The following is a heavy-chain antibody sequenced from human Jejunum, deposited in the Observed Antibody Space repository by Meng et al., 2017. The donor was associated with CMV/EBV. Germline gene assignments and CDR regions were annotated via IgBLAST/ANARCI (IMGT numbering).Heavy chain of an antibody. D-gene: IGHD4/OR15-4a*01. J-gene: IGHJ6*02. V-gene: IGHV3-74*01. CDR2: INVDGSST. CDR3: ARVTNYGLGDYGMDV. Sequence: FTFSDYWVHWVRQAPGKGLVWVSRINVDGSSTSYADSVKGRFSTSRDNAKNSLYLQLNSLRGEDTAVYYCARVTNYGLGDYGMDVWGQGTTVTVSS. CDR1: FTFSDYW.